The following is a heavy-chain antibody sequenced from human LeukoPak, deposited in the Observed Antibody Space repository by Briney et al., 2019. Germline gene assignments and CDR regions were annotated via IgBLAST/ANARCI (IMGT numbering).Heavy chain of an antibody. CDR1: GGSIGSYY. Sequence: SETLSLTCTVSGGSIGSYYWSWIRQPPGKGLEWIGYIYYSGSTNYNPSLKSRVTISVDTSKNQFSLKLSSVTAADTAVYYCARDRLLSHYYGMDVWGQGTTVTVSS. J-gene: IGHJ6*02. V-gene: IGHV4-59*01. D-gene: IGHD1-26*01. CDR3: ARDRLLSHYYGMDV. CDR2: IYYSGST.